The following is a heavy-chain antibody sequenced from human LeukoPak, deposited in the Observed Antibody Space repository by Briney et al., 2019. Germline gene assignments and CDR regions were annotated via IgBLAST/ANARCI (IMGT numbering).Heavy chain of an antibody. Sequence: HPGGSLRLSCAASGFTFSSYTMSWVRQAPGKGLEWVSGISGSGGSKYYADSVKGRFTISRDNSWNTLYLQMNSLRAEDTAVYYCAKVGGAAADHFDYWGQGTLVTVSS. CDR3: AKVGGAAADHFDY. J-gene: IGHJ4*02. CDR1: GFTFSSYT. CDR2: ISGSGGSK. D-gene: IGHD6-13*01. V-gene: IGHV3-23*01.